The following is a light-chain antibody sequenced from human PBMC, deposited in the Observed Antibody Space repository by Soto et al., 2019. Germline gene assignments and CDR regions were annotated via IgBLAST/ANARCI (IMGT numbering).Light chain of an antibody. Sequence: EIVMSQFPVTLSVSPGERATLSCRASQSVSSNLAWYQQKPGQAPRLLIYDASTRATGVPARFSGSGSGTEFTLTISSLQSEDFAVYYCQQRSNWPLGSLTFGGGTKVEMK. CDR1: QSVSSN. CDR2: DAS. V-gene: IGKV3-15*01. CDR3: QQRSNWPLGSLT. J-gene: IGKJ4*01.